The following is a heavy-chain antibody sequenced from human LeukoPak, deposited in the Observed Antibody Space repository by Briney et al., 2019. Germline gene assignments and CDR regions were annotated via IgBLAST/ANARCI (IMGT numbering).Heavy chain of an antibody. D-gene: IGHD2-15*01. Sequence: GGSLRLSCAASGFTVSSNYMSWVRQAPGKGLEWVSVIYSGGSTYYADSVKGRFTISRDNSKNTLYLQMNSLRAEDTAVYYCARLKVVAAIDYWGQGTLVTVSS. J-gene: IGHJ4*02. CDR2: IYSGGST. CDR3: ARLKVVAAIDY. V-gene: IGHV3-66*01. CDR1: GFTVSSNY.